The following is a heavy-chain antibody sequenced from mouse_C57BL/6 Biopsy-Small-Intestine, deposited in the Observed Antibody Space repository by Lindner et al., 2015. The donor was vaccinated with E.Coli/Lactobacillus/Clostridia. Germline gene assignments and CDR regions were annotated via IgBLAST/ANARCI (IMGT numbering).Heavy chain of an antibody. J-gene: IGHJ2*01. D-gene: IGHD2-4*01. V-gene: IGHV1-22*01. CDR3: ARYYDYEGYFDY. CDR2: INPNNGGT. Sequence: VQLQESGPELVKPGASVKMSCKASGYIFSDYNMHWVKQSHGKSLEWIGYINPNNGGTRFNQKLKGKATLTVNKSSSTAYMELRSLTSEDSAVYYCARYYDYEGYFDYWGQGTTLTVSS. CDR1: GYIFSDYN.